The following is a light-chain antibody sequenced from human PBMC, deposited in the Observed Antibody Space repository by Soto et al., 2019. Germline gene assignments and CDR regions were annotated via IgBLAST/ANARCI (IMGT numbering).Light chain of an antibody. Sequence: SYELTQPPSVSVAPGQTARISCGGNNIGDKNVHWYQQRPGQAPVLVIYDDSDRPSWIAERLSGSNSGNTATLTINRVEAGGEADYFCQVWDSSSDQYVFGPGTKVTVL. J-gene: IGLJ1*01. CDR1: NIGDKN. CDR3: QVWDSSSDQYV. V-gene: IGLV3-21*02. CDR2: DDS.